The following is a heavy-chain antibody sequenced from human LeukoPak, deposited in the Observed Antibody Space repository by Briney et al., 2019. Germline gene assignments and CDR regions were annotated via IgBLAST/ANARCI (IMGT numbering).Heavy chain of an antibody. J-gene: IGHJ4*02. CDR2: ISSSTNYI. CDR3: ARAERYCSSTNCLNFDY. V-gene: IGHV3-21*01. CDR1: GFTFSSYS. Sequence: PGGSLRLSCAASGFTFSSYSMNWVRQALGKGLEWVSSISSSTNYIYYADSVRGRFTISRDNAKNSLYLQMNSLRAEDTAVYYCARAERYCSSTNCLNFDYWGQGTLVTVSS. D-gene: IGHD2-2*01.